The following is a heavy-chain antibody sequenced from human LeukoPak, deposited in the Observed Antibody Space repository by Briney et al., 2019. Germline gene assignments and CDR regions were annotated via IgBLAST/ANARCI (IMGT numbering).Heavy chain of an antibody. V-gene: IGHV4-39*01. CDR1: GGSISSSSYY. CDR2: IYYSGDT. CDR3: ARHSGMTTVTAYLDC. J-gene: IGHJ4*02. Sequence: PSETLSLTCTVSGGSISSSSYYWGWIRQPPGKGLEWIGSIYYSGDTYYNPSLKSGVTISVDTPKNQFSLKLSSVTAADTAVYYCARHSGMTTVTAYLDCWGQGTLVTVSS. D-gene: IGHD4-17*01.